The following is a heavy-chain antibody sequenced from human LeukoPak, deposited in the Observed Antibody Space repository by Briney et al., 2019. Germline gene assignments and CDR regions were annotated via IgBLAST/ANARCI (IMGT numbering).Heavy chain of an antibody. D-gene: IGHD3-10*01. J-gene: IGHJ4*02. V-gene: IGHV1-2*02. CDR3: ARRIWFGEPQFDY. CDR1: GYTFTGYY. CDR2: INSNTGGT. Sequence: GASVKVSCKASGYTFTGYYIHWVRQAPGQGLEWMGWINSNTGGTDYAQNFQGRVTMTRDTSINTAYMELSSLKSDDTAVYYCARRIWFGEPQFDYWGQGTLATVSS.